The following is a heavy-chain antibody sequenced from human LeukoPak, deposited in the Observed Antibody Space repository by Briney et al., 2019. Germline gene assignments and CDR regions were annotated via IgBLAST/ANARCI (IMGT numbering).Heavy chain of an antibody. J-gene: IGHJ6*03. CDR3: ARHWGYYYMDV. CDR2: ISSSISYI. V-gene: IGHV3-21*01. D-gene: IGHD7-27*01. CDR1: GFTFSSYS. Sequence: GGSLRLSCAASGFTFSSYSMNWVRQAPGKGLEWVSSISSSISYIYYADSVKGRFTISRDNAKNSLYLQMNSLRAGDTAVYYCARHWGYYYMDVWGKGTTVTVSS.